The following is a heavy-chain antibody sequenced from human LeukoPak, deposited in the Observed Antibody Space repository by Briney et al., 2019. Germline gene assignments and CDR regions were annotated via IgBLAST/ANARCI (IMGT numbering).Heavy chain of an antibody. Sequence: PGGSLRLSCTASGFTFSSYWMHWVCQAPGKGLVWVSRINSDGSTTSYADSVKGRFTISRDNAKNTLYLQMNSLRTEDTAVYYCARSNYDMDVWGQGTTVTVSS. D-gene: IGHD2/OR15-2a*01. J-gene: IGHJ6*02. CDR2: INSDGSTT. CDR3: ARSNYDMDV. V-gene: IGHV3-74*01. CDR1: GFTFSSYW.